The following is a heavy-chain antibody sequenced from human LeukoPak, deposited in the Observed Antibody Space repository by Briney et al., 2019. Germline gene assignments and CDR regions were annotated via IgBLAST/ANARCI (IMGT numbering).Heavy chain of an antibody. D-gene: IGHD3-16*01. Sequence: PGGSLRLSCAASGFTFSYYWMTWVRQAPGKGLEWVANIKKDGSEKYYVDSVKGRFTISRDNAKNSLYLQMNSLRVEDTAVYYCAKNGGPHGMDVWGQGTTVTVSS. V-gene: IGHV3-7*02. CDR1: GFTFSYYW. J-gene: IGHJ6*02. CDR2: IKKDGSEK. CDR3: AKNGGPHGMDV.